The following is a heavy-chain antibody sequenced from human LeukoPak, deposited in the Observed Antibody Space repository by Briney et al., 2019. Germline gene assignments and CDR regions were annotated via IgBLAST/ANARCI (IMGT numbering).Heavy chain of an antibody. V-gene: IGHV3-30*18. D-gene: IGHD3-22*01. Sequence: GGSLRLSCAASGFTFSSYGMHWDRQAPGKGLEWVAVISYDGSNKYYADSVKGRFTISRDNSKNTLYLQMNSLRAEDTAVYYCAKLPDDSLDYWGQGTLVTVSS. CDR3: AKLPDDSLDY. J-gene: IGHJ4*02. CDR2: ISYDGSNK. CDR1: GFTFSSYG.